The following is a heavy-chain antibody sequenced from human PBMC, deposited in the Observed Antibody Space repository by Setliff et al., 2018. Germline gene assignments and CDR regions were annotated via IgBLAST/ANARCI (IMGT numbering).Heavy chain of an antibody. D-gene: IGHD3-16*01. J-gene: IGHJ4*02. V-gene: IGHV4-38-2*02. CDR1: GYPISRGFY. Sequence: SETLSLTCTVSGYPISRGFYWGWIRQSPGKGLEWIGSVYHSGSSYQNPSLRSRIAVSVDTSKNQFSLRLNSVTAANTAVYFCARAAARAEYSDTSAYLPFDFWGLGTLVTVSS. CDR3: ARAAARAEYSDTSAYLPFDF. CDR2: VYHSGSS.